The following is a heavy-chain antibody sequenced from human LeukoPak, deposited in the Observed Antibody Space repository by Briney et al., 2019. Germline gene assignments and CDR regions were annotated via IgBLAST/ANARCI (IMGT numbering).Heavy chain of an antibody. J-gene: IGHJ4*02. CDR3: ARVSGHDYVWGSYRY. D-gene: IGHD3-16*02. Sequence: SVKVSCKASGGTFSSYAFSWVRQAPGQGLEWMGRIIPILGIANYAQKFQGRVTITADKSTSTAYMELSSLRSEDTAVYYCARVSGHDYVWGSYRYWGQGTLVTVSS. CDR2: IIPILGIA. CDR1: GGTFSSYA. V-gene: IGHV1-69*04.